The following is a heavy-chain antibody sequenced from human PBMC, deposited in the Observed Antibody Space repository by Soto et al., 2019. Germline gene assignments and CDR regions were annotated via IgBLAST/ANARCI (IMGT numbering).Heavy chain of an antibody. J-gene: IGHJ5*02. Sequence: ASVKVSCKASGYTYTNNDINWVRQAPGQGLEWIGWMNTNTNTTDSAGVVEGRVSLTWDTSISTAYMRLNSLKIDDTAVYYCAREVVETSSLWLDPGGQGTLVTVSS. V-gene: IGHV1-8*01. CDR2: MNTNTNTT. CDR1: GYTYTNND. D-gene: IGHD6-6*01. CDR3: AREVVETSSLWLDP.